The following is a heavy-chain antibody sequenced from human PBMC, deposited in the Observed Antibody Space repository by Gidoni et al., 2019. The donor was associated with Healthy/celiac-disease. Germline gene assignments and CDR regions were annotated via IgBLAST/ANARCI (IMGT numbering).Heavy chain of an antibody. J-gene: IGHJ6*02. CDR3: ARPVVAYGMDV. D-gene: IGHD2-15*01. V-gene: IGHV4-39*01. CDR2: IYYSGST. Sequence: QLQLQESGPGLVKPSETLSLTCTVSGGSIRSSSYYWGWIRQPPGKGLEWIGSIYYSGSTYYNPSLKSRVTISVDTSKNQFSLKLSSVTAADTAVYYCARPVVAYGMDVWGQGTTVTVSS. CDR1: GGSIRSSSYY.